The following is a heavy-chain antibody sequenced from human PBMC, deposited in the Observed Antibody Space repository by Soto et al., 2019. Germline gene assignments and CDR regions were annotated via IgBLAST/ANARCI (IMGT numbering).Heavy chain of an antibody. CDR3: VRGPSDHKLRLVEWPYGDY. J-gene: IGHJ4*02. CDR2: IYSGHTT. CDR1: GFIVSSNQ. V-gene: IGHV3-53*01. D-gene: IGHD3-3*01. Sequence: PGGSLRLSCVASGFIVSSNQMSWVRQAPGKGLEWVSVIYSGHTTYYADSVEGRFTISRDDSKNTLYLQMNSLRVEHTAVYYCVRGPSDHKLRLVEWPYGDYWGQGALVTVSS.